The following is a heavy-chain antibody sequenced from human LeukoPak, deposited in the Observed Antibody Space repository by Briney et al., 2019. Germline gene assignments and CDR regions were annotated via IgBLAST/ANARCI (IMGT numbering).Heavy chain of an antibody. V-gene: IGHV1-46*01. Sequence: ASVKVSCKASGYIFTAYYMYWVRQAPGQGLEWMGIINPSGGSTSYAQKFQGRVTMTTDTSTTTAYMELRSLRSDDTAVYYCARDREDSSGYYSPDFDYWGQGTLVTVSS. D-gene: IGHD3-22*01. J-gene: IGHJ4*02. CDR1: GYIFTAYY. CDR3: ARDREDSSGYYSPDFDY. CDR2: INPSGGST.